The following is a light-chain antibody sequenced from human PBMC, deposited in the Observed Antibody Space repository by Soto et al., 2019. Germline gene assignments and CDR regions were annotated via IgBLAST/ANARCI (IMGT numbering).Light chain of an antibody. CDR1: TGAVTSGFY. CDR3: LLYYRGAQV. J-gene: IGLJ1*01. Sequence: QAVVTQEPSLTVSPGGTVTLTCASSTGAVTSGFYPNWFQQKPGQAPRALIYNTSNKHSWTPARFSGSLLGGKAALTLSGVQPEDEAEYYCLLYYRGAQVFGSGTKLTVL. CDR2: NTS. V-gene: IGLV7-43*01.